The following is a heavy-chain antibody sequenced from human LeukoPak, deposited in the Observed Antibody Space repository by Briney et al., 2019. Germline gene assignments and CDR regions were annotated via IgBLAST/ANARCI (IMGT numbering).Heavy chain of an antibody. CDR3: AKHMRATNTYYFYGLDV. V-gene: IGHV3-9*01. J-gene: IGHJ6*02. CDR2: ISWNGGST. D-gene: IGHD1-26*01. Sequence: GGSLRLSSAATGFSFEDYGMHWVRQPPGKGLEWVSGISWNGGSTDYADSVKGRFTISRDNAKNSLYLQLSSLRPEDTALYYCAKHMRATNTYYFYGLDVWGQGTTVTVSS. CDR1: GFSFEDYG.